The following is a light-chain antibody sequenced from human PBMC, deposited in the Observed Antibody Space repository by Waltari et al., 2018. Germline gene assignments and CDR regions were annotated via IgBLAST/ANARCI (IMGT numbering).Light chain of an antibody. Sequence: VVMTKSPLSLPVTLGQPASISCWSSQSLVHMDVTTYLNWFQQRPGQSPRRLIYQVSNRDSGVPDRFRGSGSGTDFTLKISRVEAEDVGVYYCMQGTHLPRTFGQGTKVEI. J-gene: IGKJ1*01. V-gene: IGKV2-30*02. CDR2: QVS. CDR1: QSLVHMDVTTY. CDR3: MQGTHLPRT.